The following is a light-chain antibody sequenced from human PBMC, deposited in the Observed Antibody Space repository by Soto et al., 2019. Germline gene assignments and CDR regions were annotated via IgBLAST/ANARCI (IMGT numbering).Light chain of an antibody. CDR1: SSDVGNYNL. J-gene: IGLJ1*01. CDR3: CSYATTSTYV. Sequence: QSVLTQPASVSGSPVHSSTITCTGTSSDVGNYNLASWYQHHPGKAPKLMIYDGSKRPSGVSNRFSGSKSGNTASLTISGLQAEDECDYYCCSYATTSTYVFGTGTKVTVL. V-gene: IGLV2-23*01. CDR2: DGS.